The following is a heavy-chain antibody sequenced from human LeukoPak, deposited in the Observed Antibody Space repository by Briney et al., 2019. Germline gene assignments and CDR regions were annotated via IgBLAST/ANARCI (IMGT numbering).Heavy chain of an antibody. CDR1: GFTFSSYA. CDR3: ARDGGYSYELKYYFDY. D-gene: IGHD5-18*01. V-gene: IGHV3-30*04. J-gene: IGHJ4*02. CDR2: ISYDGSNK. Sequence: GGSLRLSCAASGFTFSSYAMHWVRQAPGKGLEWVAVISYDGSNKYYADSVKGRFTISRDNSKNTLYLQMNSLRAEDTAVYYCARDGGYSYELKYYFDYWGQGTLVTISS.